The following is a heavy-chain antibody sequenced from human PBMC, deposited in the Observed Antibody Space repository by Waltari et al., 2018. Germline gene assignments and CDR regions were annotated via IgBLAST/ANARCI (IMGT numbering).Heavy chain of an antibody. CDR3: TRAASSSSLYYYYYMDV. V-gene: IGHV3-49*04. CDR1: GFTFGDYA. J-gene: IGHJ6*03. CDR2: IRSKAYGGTT. D-gene: IGHD6-6*01. Sequence: EVQLVESGGGLVQPGRSLRLSCTASGFTFGDYAMSWVRQAPGQGLEWVGFIRSKAYGGTTEYAASVKGRFTISRDDSKSIAYLQMNSLKTEDTAVYYCTRAASSSSLYYYYYMDVWGKGTTVTISS.